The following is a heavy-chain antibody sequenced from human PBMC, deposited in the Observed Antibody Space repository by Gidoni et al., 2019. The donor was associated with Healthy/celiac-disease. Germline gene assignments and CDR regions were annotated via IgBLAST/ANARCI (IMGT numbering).Heavy chain of an antibody. Sequence: QVQLLQSGAEVKKPGSSVKVSCKASGGTFSSYAISWVRQAPGQGLEWMGGIIPIFGTANYAQKFQGRVTITADESTSTAYMELSSLRSEDTAVYYCARTELAYYYDSSGYYYWGQGTLVTVSS. CDR3: ARTELAYYYDSSGYYY. J-gene: IGHJ4*02. CDR2: IIPIFGTA. D-gene: IGHD3-22*01. CDR1: GGTFSSYA. V-gene: IGHV1-69*01.